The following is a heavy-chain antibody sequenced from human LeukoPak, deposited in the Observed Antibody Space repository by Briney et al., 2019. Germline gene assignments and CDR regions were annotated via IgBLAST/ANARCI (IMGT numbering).Heavy chain of an antibody. CDR3: ARSSGSYQRLDY. Sequence: GGSLRLSCAASGFTFSSYAMHWVRQAPGKGLEWVAVISYDGSNKYYADSVKGRFTISRDNSKNTLYLQMNSLRAEDTAVYYCARSSGSYQRLDYWGQGTLVTVSS. CDR2: ISYDGSNK. D-gene: IGHD1-26*01. V-gene: IGHV3-30*04. J-gene: IGHJ4*02. CDR1: GFTFSSYA.